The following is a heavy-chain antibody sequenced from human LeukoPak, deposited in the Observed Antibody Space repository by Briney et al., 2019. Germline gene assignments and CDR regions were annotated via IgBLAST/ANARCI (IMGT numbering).Heavy chain of an antibody. CDR2: INAGNGNT. J-gene: IGHJ3*02. V-gene: IGHV1-3*01. CDR1: GYTFTSYA. D-gene: IGHD3-9*01. Sequence: ASVKVSCKASGYTFTSYAMHWVRQAPGQRLEWMGWINAGNGNTKYSQKFQGRVTITRDTSASTAYMELSSLRSEDTAVYYCAREERYFDWLGAFDIWGQGTMVTVSS. CDR3: AREERYFDWLGAFDI.